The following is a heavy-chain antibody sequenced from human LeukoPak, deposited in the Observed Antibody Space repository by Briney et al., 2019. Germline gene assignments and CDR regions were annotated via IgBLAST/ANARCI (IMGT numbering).Heavy chain of an antibody. CDR1: GGSLSSYY. Sequence: SETLSLTCTVSGGSLSSYYWNWIRQPPGLPLEWIGNVFYSGSTNYNPSLDSRGTISVDTSKNQFSLRLNSVTAADTAVYYCARGRYYDSSASFDFWGQETQVTVSS. CDR3: ARGRYYDSSASFDF. D-gene: IGHD3-22*01. CDR2: VFYSGST. V-gene: IGHV4-59*01. J-gene: IGHJ4*02.